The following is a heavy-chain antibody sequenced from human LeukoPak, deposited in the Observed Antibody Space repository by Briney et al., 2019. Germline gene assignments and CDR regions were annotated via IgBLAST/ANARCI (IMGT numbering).Heavy chain of an antibody. J-gene: IGHJ4*02. CDR3: AKDYSGSYYALDY. CDR2: ISGSGGRT. V-gene: IGHV3-23*01. CDR1: GFTFGTYA. Sequence: GGSLRLSXAASGFTFGTYAMSWVRQAPGQGLEWVSTISGSGGRTYYADSVKGRFTISRDNSKNTLYLQMNSLRAEDAAVYFCAKDYSGSYYALDYWGQGTLVTVSS. D-gene: IGHD1-26*01.